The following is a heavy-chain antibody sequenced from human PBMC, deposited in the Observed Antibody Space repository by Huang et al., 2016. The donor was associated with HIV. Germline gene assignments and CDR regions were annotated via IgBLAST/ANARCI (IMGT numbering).Heavy chain of an antibody. CDR1: GHTFTNYG. CDR2: INAYKCNT. Sequence: QVQLVQSAAEVKKPGASVKVSCKTSGHTFTNYGITWVRQATGQGLEWMAWINAYKCNTNYAHELQGGGTGTTATSTSTAYMERRNLTSDDTAVYYCARAVYYDSGGYSPGQFDIWGLGTMVTVSS. D-gene: IGHD3-22*01. V-gene: IGHV1-18*01. J-gene: IGHJ3*02. CDR3: ARAVYYDSGGYSPGQFDI.